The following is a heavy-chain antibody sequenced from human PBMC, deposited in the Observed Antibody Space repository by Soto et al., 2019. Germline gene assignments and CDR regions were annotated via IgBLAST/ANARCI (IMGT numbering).Heavy chain of an antibody. CDR3: AREISPPRYNVYNHAVDV. V-gene: IGHV3-11*01. J-gene: IGHJ6*01. CDR2: ISRSGNTI. Sequence: QVQLVESGGALVKPGGSLRVSCAASGFTFRDYYMNWIRQPPGKGLEWVAFISRSGNTINYSDAVKGRFTISRDNADNSLFLQMSALRVEDTAVYFCAREISPPRYNVYNHAVDVWGLGTTVTVS. D-gene: IGHD3-10*01. CDR1: GFTFRDYY.